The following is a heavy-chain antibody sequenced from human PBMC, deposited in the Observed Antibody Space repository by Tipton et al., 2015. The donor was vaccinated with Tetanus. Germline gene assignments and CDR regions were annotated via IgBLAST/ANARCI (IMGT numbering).Heavy chain of an antibody. V-gene: IGHV1-18*01. D-gene: IGHD3-3*01. CDR3: ARYSIFGAHARPNYIYGMDV. CDR2: ISAYNGYA. J-gene: IGHJ6*02. Sequence: QSGAEVKKPGASVKVSCRASGYTFTSYGITWVRQAPGQGLEWMGWISAYNGYANYAQQLQGRVTMTTDKSTSTTYMELRSLRSDDTAVYYCARYSIFGAHARPNYIYGMDVWGQGATVSVSS. CDR1: GYTFTSYG.